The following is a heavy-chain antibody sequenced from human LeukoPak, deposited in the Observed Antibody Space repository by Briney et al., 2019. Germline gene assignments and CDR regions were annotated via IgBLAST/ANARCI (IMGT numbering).Heavy chain of an antibody. V-gene: IGHV3-30*18. CDR3: AKGPQWELFPSGHYGMDV. D-gene: IGHD1-26*01. Sequence: GGSLRLSCAASGFTFSSYGMHWVRQAPGKGLEWVAVISYDGSNKYYADSVKGRFTISRDNSKNTLYLQMNSLRAEDTAVYYCAKGPQWELFPSGHYGMDVWGQGTTVTVSS. CDR2: ISYDGSNK. J-gene: IGHJ6*02. CDR1: GFTFSSYG.